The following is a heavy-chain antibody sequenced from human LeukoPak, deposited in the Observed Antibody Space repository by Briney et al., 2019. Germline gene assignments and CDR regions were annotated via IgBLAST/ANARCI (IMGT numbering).Heavy chain of an antibody. J-gene: IGHJ4*02. D-gene: IGHD3-10*01. Sequence: PSETLSLTCTVSGGSISSYYWSWIRQPPGKGLEWIGYIYYSGSTNYNPSLKGRVTISVDTSKNQFSLKLSSVTAADTAVYYCARQMVRHFDYWGQGTLVTVSS. CDR2: IYYSGST. CDR1: GGSISSYY. V-gene: IGHV4-59*08. CDR3: ARQMVRHFDY.